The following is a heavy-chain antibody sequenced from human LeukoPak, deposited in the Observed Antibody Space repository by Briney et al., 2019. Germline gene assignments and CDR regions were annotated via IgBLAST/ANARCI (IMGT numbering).Heavy chain of an antibody. CDR2: ISPSGNK. D-gene: IGHD1-1*01. Sequence: PGGSLRLSCAASGFAFRNYAMSWVRQAPGKGLEWVSAISPSGNKYYPDSLEGRFNISRDNSKNTLYLQMNTLRAEDTAKYYCAKEGLDGSPLEFYFDSWGQGTLVTVSS. J-gene: IGHJ4*02. V-gene: IGHV3-23*01. CDR3: AKEGLDGSPLEFYFDS. CDR1: GFAFRNYA.